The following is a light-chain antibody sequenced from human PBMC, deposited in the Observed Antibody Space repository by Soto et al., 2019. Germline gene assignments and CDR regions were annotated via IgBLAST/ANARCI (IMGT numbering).Light chain of an antibody. CDR2: EVS. V-gene: IGLV2-8*01. Sequence: QSVLTQPPSASGSPGQSLTISCTGTSSDVGGYTYVSWYQQHPGKAPKLMIYEVSKRPSGVPDRFSGSKSGNTASLTVSGLQAEDEADYYCSSYAGITPYVFGTGTKVTVL. CDR3: SSYAGITPYV. J-gene: IGLJ1*01. CDR1: SSDVGGYTY.